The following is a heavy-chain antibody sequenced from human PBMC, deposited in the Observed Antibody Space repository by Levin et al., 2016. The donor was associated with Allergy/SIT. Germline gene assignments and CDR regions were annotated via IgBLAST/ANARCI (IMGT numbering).Heavy chain of an antibody. D-gene: IGHD3-10*01. V-gene: IGHV3-23*01. Sequence: WIRQPPGKGLEWVSGISVSGGSTYYADSVKGRFTISRDNSKNTLYLQMNSLRAEDTAVYYCAKGAQNLLVSFGDYWGQGTLVTVSS. CDR3: AKGAQNLLVSFGDY. J-gene: IGHJ4*02. CDR2: ISVSGGST.